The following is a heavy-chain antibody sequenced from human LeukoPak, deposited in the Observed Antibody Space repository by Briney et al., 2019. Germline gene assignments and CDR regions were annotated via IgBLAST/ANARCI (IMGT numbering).Heavy chain of an antibody. D-gene: IGHD2-15*01. V-gene: IGHV3-21*01. J-gene: IGHJ3*02. CDR2: ISSSSYI. CDR1: GFTFSSYS. Sequence: PGGSLRLSCAASGFTFSSYSMNWARQAPGKGLEWVSSISSSSYIYYADSVKGRFTISRDNAKNSLYLQMNSLRAEDTAVYYCARDRGYCSGGSCYFFWPQDAFDIWGQGTMVTVSS. CDR3: ARDRGYCSGGSCYFFWPQDAFDI.